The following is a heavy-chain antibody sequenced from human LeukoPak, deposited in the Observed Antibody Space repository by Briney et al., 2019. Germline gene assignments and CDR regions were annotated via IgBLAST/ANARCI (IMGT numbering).Heavy chain of an antibody. CDR1: GFTFSNYA. CDR3: AKDIYGDYGGLDY. J-gene: IGHJ4*02. Sequence: GGSLRLSCAASGFTFSNYAMNWVRQAPGKGLELVSTIINSGGSTYYADSVKGRFTISRDSSKNTLYLQMNSLRDEDTAVYYCAKDIYGDYGGLDYWGQGTLVTVSS. V-gene: IGHV3-23*01. CDR2: IINSGGST. D-gene: IGHD4-17*01.